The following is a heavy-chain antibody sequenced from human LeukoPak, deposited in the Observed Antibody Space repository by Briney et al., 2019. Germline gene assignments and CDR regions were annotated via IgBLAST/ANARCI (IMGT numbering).Heavy chain of an antibody. V-gene: IGHV4-59*01. Sequence: PSETLSLTCTVSGGSISSYYWSWIRQPPGKGLEWSGYIYYSGSTNYNPSLKSRVTISVDTSKNQFSLKLSSVTAADTAVYYCARGVGATPGFWFNYWGQGTLVTVSS. CDR2: IYYSGST. CDR3: ARGVGATPGFWFNY. J-gene: IGHJ4*02. CDR1: GGSISSYY. D-gene: IGHD1-26*01.